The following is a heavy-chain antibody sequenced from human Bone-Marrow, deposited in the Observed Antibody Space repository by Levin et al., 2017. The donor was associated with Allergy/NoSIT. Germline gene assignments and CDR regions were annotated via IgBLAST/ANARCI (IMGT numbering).Heavy chain of an antibody. CDR2: ISATGDKT. CDR1: GFIFRSYG. Sequence: GESLKISCAASGFIFRSYGMNWVRQAPGKRLEFVSGISATGDKTHYGNSVKGRFTISRDNSKNTLFLQMGSLRADDMAVYYCARDAFWTGYNREFWPTYMDGWGKGTTVTVSS. D-gene: IGHD3/OR15-3a*01. V-gene: IGHV3-64*01. J-gene: IGHJ6*03. CDR3: ARDAFWTGYNREFWPTYMDG.